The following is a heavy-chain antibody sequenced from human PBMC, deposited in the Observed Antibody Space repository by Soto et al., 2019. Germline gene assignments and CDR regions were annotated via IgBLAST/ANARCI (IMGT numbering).Heavy chain of an antibody. CDR1: GGSISSGDYY. V-gene: IGHV4-30-4*01. D-gene: IGHD5-12*01. Sequence: SETLSLTCTVSGGSISSGDYYWSWIRQPPGKGLEWIGYIYYSGSTYYNPSLKSRVTISVDTSKNQFSLKLSSVTAADTAVYYCARVSSDIVATIPYYGMDVWGQGTTVTVSS. J-gene: IGHJ6*02. CDR3: ARVSSDIVATIPYYGMDV. CDR2: IYYSGST.